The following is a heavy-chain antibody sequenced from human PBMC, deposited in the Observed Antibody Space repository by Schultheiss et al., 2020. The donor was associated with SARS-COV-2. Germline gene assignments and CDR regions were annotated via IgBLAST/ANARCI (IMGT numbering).Heavy chain of an antibody. V-gene: IGHV3-30*03. CDR2: ISYEGSKK. D-gene: IGHD2-15*01. Sequence: GGSLRLSCAASGFPFDDYGMSWVRQTPGKGLEWVAGISYEGSKKYYAGSVQGRFSISRDWSKATLYLQMNSLRNEDTAVYYCVRDRSWWTPYNCFDLWGRGTLVTVSS. CDR1: GFPFDDYG. J-gene: IGHJ5*02. CDR3: VRDRSWWTPYNCFDL.